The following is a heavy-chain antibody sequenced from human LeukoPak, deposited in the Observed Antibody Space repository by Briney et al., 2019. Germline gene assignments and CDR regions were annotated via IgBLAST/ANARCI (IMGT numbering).Heavy chain of an antibody. V-gene: IGHV1-18*01. Sequence: ASVKVSCKASGYTFTSYGISWVRQAPGQGLEWMGWISAYNGNTNYAQKLQGRVTMTTDTSTSTAYMELRSRRSDDTAVYYCARDYRIQWQGGYWGQGTLVTVSS. J-gene: IGHJ4*02. CDR3: ARDYRIQWQGGY. D-gene: IGHD5-12*01. CDR2: ISAYNGNT. CDR1: GYTFTSYG.